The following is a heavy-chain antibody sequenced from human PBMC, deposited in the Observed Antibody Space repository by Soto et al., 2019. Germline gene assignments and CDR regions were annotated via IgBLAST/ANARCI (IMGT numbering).Heavy chain of an antibody. J-gene: IGHJ6*02. Sequence: WASVKVSCKTSGYTFTSYFMHWVRQAPGQGLEWMGIINPSTGNANYAQKFQGRVTMTRDTSTSTVYMELSSLTSEDTAVYYCARSVEYYYAMDVWGQGTTVTVSS. CDR3: ARSVEYYYAMDV. V-gene: IGHV1-46*01. CDR2: INPSTGNA. CDR1: GYTFTSYF.